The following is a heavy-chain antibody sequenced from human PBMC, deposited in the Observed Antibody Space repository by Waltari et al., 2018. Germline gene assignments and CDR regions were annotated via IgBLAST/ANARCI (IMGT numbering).Heavy chain of an antibody. J-gene: IGHJ4*02. CDR3: ARVLNYYDSSGYAY. D-gene: IGHD3-22*01. CDR1: GFTFSSYS. V-gene: IGHV3-21*01. CDR2: ISSSSSYI. Sequence: EVQLVESGGGLVKPGGSLRLSCAASGFTFSSYSMNWVRQAPGKGLEWVSSISSSSSYIYYADSVKGRFTISRDNAKNSLYLQMNSLRAEDTAVYYCARVLNYYDSSGYAYWGQGTLVTVSS.